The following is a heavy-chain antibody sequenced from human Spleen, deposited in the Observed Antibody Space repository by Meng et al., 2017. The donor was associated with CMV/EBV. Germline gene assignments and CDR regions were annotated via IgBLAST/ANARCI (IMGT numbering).Heavy chain of an antibody. Sequence: GGSLRLSCVASGFTFDYYGMSWVRQAPGKGLEWVSAIDWNGGSTGYADSVKGRFTISRDNAKNSLYLQMNSLGAEDTALYYCARGSGTYYLSNYFDYWGQGTLVTVSS. CDR2: IDWNGGST. CDR3: ARGSGTYYLSNYFDY. J-gene: IGHJ4*02. V-gene: IGHV3-20*04. CDR1: GFTFDYYG. D-gene: IGHD1-26*01.